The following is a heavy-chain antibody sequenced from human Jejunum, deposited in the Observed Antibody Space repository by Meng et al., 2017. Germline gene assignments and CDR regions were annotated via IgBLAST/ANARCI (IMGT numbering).Heavy chain of an antibody. CDR2: IDYSRTTT. CDR1: GGSTTGYKDL. J-gene: IGHJ5*02. Sequence: QRQLQDAGPGLVEPPDTLSLTCTVSGGSTTGYKDLWGWIRQPPGKGLEWIGTIDYSRTTTYYNPSLRSRVTITLDTSKNEISLKVTSVTAAETAIYYCARYSRIFGWLDPWGQGTLVTVSS. D-gene: IGHD3-3*02. V-gene: IGHV4-39*07. CDR3: ARYSRIFGWLDP.